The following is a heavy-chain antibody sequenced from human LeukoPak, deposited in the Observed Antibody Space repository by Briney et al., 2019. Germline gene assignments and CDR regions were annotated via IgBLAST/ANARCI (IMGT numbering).Heavy chain of an antibody. D-gene: IGHD6-13*01. CDR1: GYSFTSYW. Sequence: PGESLKISCKGSGYSFTSYWIGWVRQMPGKGLEWMGIIYPADSDTRYSPSFQGQVTISADKSISTAYLQWSSLKASDTAMYYCARQQQLSRGAFDIWGQGTMVTVSS. CDR2: IYPADSDT. J-gene: IGHJ3*02. V-gene: IGHV5-51*01. CDR3: ARQQQLSRGAFDI.